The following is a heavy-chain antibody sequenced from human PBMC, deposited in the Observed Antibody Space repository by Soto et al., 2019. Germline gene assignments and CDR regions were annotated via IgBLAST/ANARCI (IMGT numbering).Heavy chain of an antibody. CDR3: ASRYGGSIDY. CDR1: GGCISSYY. J-gene: IGHJ4*02. Sequence: SETLALTCTVXGGCISSYYWRWIRQPPGKGLEWIGYIYYSGSTNYNPSLKSRVTISVDTSKNQFSLKLSSVTAADTAVYYCASRYGGSIDYWGQGTLVTVSS. D-gene: IGHD2-15*01. V-gene: IGHV4-59*08. CDR2: IYYSGST.